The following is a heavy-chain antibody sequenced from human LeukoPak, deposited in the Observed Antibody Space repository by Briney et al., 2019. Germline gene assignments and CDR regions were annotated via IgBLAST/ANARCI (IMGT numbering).Heavy chain of an antibody. Sequence: ASVKVSCKASGYTFTSYYMHWVRQAPGHGLEWMGILNPSGGSTSYAQKFQGRVTMTRDTSTSTAYMELSSLRSEDTAVYYCARTPASGLFDYWGQGTLVTVSS. D-gene: IGHD1-26*01. J-gene: IGHJ4*02. CDR1: GYTFTSYY. CDR3: ARTPASGLFDY. V-gene: IGHV1-46*01. CDR2: LNPSGGST.